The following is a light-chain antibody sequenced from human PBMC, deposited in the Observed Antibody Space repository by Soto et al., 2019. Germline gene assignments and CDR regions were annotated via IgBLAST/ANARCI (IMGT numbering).Light chain of an antibody. V-gene: IGKV3-15*01. J-gene: IGKJ1*01. CDR2: DTS. Sequence: EIVVTQSPATLSVSPGERVTLSCRASQSVSSSLAWYQQRPGQAPRLLIYDTSTRAAGISARFSGSGSGTEFTLTISSLQSEDFAVYYYQQYIDWPPGTFGQGTKVDIK. CDR3: QQYIDWPPGT. CDR1: QSVSSS.